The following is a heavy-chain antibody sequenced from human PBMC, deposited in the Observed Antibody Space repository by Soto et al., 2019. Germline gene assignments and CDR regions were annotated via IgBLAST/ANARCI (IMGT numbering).Heavy chain of an antibody. V-gene: IGHV1-69*01. J-gene: IGHJ6*02. D-gene: IGHD6-13*01. CDR1: GGTFSSYA. CDR3: ADDGSNCWHAKRNYLDF. CDR2: IIPIFGTA. Sequence: QVQLVQSGAEVKKPGSSVKVSCKASGGTFSSYAISWVRQAPGQGLEWMGGIIPIFGTANYAQKFQGRVTITAAENMSSVNTEQSGLYSEETGAEYCADDGSNCWHAKRNYLDFWGQGTTVTVSS.